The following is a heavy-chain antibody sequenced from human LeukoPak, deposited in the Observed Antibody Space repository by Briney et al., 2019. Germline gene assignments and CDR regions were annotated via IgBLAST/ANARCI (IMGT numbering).Heavy chain of an antibody. CDR1: GGTFNSYA. CDR2: IIPMFAPA. J-gene: IGHJ5*02. V-gene: IGHV1-69*05. D-gene: IGHD3-10*01. Sequence: GASVKVSCKASGGTFNSYAITWVRQAPGQGLEWMGRIIPMFAPARYAQNFQGRVTITTDESTSTAYMELSSLKSEDTAVYYCAKGAHSGSFSSWFHPWGQGTLVTVSS. CDR3: AKGAHSGSFSSWFHP.